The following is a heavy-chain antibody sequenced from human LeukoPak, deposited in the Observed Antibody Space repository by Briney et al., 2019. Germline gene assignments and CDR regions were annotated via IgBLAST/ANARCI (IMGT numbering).Heavy chain of an antibody. CDR3: ASGNSFAFGV. CDR1: GFTFNNYA. D-gene: IGHD1-7*01. Sequence: GGSLILSCAASGFTFNNYAMSWVRQAPGKGLMWVSTIDLAGEYTTYADSVKGRFTISRDNAKDTLYLQMNSLRAEDTAVYYCASGNSFAFGVQGPGTMVTVSS. CDR2: IDLAGEYT. V-gene: IGHV3-74*01. J-gene: IGHJ3*01.